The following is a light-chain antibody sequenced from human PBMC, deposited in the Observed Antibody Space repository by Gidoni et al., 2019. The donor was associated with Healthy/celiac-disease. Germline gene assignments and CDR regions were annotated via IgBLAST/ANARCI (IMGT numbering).Light chain of an antibody. CDR1: SSNIGNNA. CDR2: YED. V-gene: IGLV1-36*01. J-gene: IGLJ3*02. CDR3: AAWDESLNAWV. Sequence: QSVLTQPPSVSEAPRQRVTISGSGSSSNIGNNAVNWYKRLPGMAPKLLIYYEDLLPSGVSDRFSGSRFGTSASLAISRLQSEDEADYYCAAWDESLNAWVFGGGTKLTVL.